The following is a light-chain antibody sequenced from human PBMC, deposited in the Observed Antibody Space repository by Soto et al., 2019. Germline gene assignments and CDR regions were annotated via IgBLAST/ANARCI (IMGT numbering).Light chain of an antibody. V-gene: IGKV3-15*01. Sequence: EIVMTQSPATLSVSPGERASLSCRASQSVSSTLAWYQHKPGQAPRLIIFGASIRATGIPARFSGSGSGTEFTLTISSLQSEDFAVSYCQQYSIWARYTFGQGTKLEIK. CDR3: QQYSIWARYT. CDR1: QSVSST. J-gene: IGKJ2*01. CDR2: GAS.